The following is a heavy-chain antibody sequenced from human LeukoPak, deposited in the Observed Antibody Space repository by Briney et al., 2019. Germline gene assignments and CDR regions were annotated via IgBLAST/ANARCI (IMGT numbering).Heavy chain of an antibody. J-gene: IGHJ4*02. CDR2: ISYDGSNK. CDR1: GFTFSSYA. CDR3: ARGSLNFDY. Sequence: GGSLRLSCAASGFTFSSYAMSWVRQAPGKGLEWVAVISYDGSNKYFADSVKGRFTISRDNSKNTLYLQMNSLRAEDTAVYYCARGSLNFDYWGQGTLVTVSS. V-gene: IGHV3-30-3*01.